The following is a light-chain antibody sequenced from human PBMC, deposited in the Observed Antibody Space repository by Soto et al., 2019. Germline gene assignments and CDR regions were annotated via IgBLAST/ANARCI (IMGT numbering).Light chain of an antibody. J-gene: IGLJ1*01. CDR2: EVS. V-gene: IGLV2-14*03. CDR1: SNDVGGYDY. Sequence: QSVLTQPASVSGSPGQSITISCTGSSNDVGGYDYVSWYQQHPGKAPKLMIYEVSNRPSGVSNRFSGSKSGNTASLTIFGLQLEDEAVYYCSSYTTGSTLPWVFGTGTKVTVL. CDR3: SSYTTGSTLPWV.